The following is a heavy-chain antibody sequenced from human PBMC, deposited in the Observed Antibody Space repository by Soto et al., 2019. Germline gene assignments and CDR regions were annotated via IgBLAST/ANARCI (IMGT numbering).Heavy chain of an antibody. J-gene: IGHJ6*02. CDR2: INAGHGNT. Sequence: ASVKASCKAPGYTITSSAMQWVRPASGQRKEWMGWINAGHGNTKYSQQFQGRVPLTRDTSASTAYMELSSLRSEDTAVYYCSRGGVGDRDGMYVWGQGTTVIGS. CDR1: GYTITSSA. CDR3: SRGGVGDRDGMYV. V-gene: IGHV1-3*01. D-gene: IGHD3-10*01.